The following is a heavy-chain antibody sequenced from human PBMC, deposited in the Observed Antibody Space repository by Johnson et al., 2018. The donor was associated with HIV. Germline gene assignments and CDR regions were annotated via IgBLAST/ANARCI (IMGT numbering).Heavy chain of an antibody. CDR1: GFTFDDYG. Sequence: VQLVESGGGVVRPGGSLRLSCAASGFTFDDYGMSWVRQAPGKGLEWVSGINWNGGSTGYADSVKGRFTISRDNSKNTLYLQLNSLRAEDTAIYYCAKFSTWGSGYYAFDIWGQGTMVTVSS. V-gene: IGHV3-20*04. J-gene: IGHJ3*02. D-gene: IGHD3-22*01. CDR3: AKFSTWGSGYYAFDI. CDR2: INWNGGST.